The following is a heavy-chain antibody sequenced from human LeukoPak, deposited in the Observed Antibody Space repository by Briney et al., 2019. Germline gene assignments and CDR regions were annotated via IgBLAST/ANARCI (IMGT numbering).Heavy chain of an antibody. Sequence: GGSLRLSCAASGFTFRSFGMHFVRQAPGNGLELVAFIRFDGSNQYYTDSVKGRFNISRNNSTNTLFLQMKNMRGDDTAVYLCAKGYGESHFDSWGQGTLVTVSS. CDR2: IRFDGSNQ. V-gene: IGHV3-30*02. CDR1: GFTFRSFG. CDR3: AKGYGESHFDS. D-gene: IGHD5-18*01. J-gene: IGHJ4*02.